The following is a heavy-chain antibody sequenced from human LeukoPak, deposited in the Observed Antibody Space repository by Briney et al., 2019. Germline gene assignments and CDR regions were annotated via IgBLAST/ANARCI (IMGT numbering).Heavy chain of an antibody. J-gene: IGHJ6*02. V-gene: IGHV1-46*01. Sequence: ASVKVSCKASGYTFTSYYMHWVRLTPGQGLEWMGIINPSGGSTSYAQRFQGRVTMTRDTSTSTVYMELSSLRSEDTAVYYCARETYGMDVWGQGTTVTVSS. CDR3: ARETYGMDV. CDR2: INPSGGST. CDR1: GYTFTSYY.